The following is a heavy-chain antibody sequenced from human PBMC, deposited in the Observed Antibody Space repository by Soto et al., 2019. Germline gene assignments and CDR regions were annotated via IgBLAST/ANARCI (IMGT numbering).Heavy chain of an antibody. D-gene: IGHD3-22*01. CDR3: ASLYYDSSGYYYAADYDYCMDV. CDR1: GGTFSSYA. Sequence: QVQLVQSGAEVKKPGSSVKVSCKASGGTFSSYAISWVRQAPGQGLEWMGGIIPIFGTANYAQKFQGRVTITADESTSTAYMELSSLRSEDTAVYYCASLYYDSSGYYYAADYDYCMDVWGQGTTVTVSS. J-gene: IGHJ6*02. V-gene: IGHV1-69*01. CDR2: IIPIFGTA.